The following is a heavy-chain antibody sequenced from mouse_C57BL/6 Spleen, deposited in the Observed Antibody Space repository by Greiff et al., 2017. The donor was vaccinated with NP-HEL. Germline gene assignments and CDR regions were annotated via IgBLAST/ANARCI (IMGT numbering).Heavy chain of an antibody. D-gene: IGHD2-1*01. V-gene: IGHV1-52*01. Sequence: VQLQQSGAELVRPGSSVKLSCKASGYTFTSYWMHWVKQRPIQGLEWIGNIDPSDSETHYNQKFKDKATLTVDKSSSTAYMQLSSLTSEDSAVYYCARSGGNYGLFAYWGQGTLVTVSA. CDR3: ARSGGNYGLFAY. J-gene: IGHJ3*01. CDR1: GYTFTSYW. CDR2: IDPSDSET.